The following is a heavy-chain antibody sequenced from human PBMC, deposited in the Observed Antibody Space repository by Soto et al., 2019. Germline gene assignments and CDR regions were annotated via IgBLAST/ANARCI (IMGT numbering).Heavy chain of an antibody. J-gene: IGHJ3*02. CDR1: GGSISSGGYY. Sequence: QVQLQESGPGLVKPSQTLSLTCTVSGGSISSGGYYWSWIRQHPGKGLEWIGYIYYSGSTYYNPSLKSRVTISVDTSKNQFSLKLSSVTAADTAVYYCARTRPPRITMIEDAFDIWGQGTMVTVSS. V-gene: IGHV4-31*03. CDR3: ARTRPPRITMIEDAFDI. CDR2: IYYSGST. D-gene: IGHD3-22*01.